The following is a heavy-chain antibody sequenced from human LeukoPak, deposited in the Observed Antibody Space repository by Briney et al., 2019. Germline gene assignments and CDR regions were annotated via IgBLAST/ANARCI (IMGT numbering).Heavy chain of an antibody. CDR1: GYSFTSYW. V-gene: IGHV5-51*01. D-gene: IGHD2-8*01. Sequence: GESLKISCKGSGYSFTSYWIGWVRQMPGKGLEWMGIIYLDDSDTKYSLSFQGQVTISADKSISTAYLQWSSLKASDTAMYYCARLAFCTNAVCFSNYYYSMDVWGRGTTVTVSS. CDR2: IYLDDSDT. J-gene: IGHJ6*03. CDR3: ARLAFCTNAVCFSNYYYSMDV.